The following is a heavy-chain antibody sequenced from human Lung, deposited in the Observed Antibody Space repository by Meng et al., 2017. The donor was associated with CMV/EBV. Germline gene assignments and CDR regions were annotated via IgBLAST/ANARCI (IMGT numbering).Heavy chain of an antibody. CDR1: GASVSSNSAA. D-gene: IGHD4-17*01. CDR2: TYYRSKWYN. J-gene: IGHJ4*02. Sequence: LXCAISGASVSSNSAAWNWIRQSPSRGLEWLGRTYYRSKWYNDYAVSVKSRITINPDTSKNQFSLQLNSVTPEDTAVYYCAREGPTVTPFDYWGQAXLVTVSS. V-gene: IGHV6-1*01. CDR3: AREGPTVTPFDY.